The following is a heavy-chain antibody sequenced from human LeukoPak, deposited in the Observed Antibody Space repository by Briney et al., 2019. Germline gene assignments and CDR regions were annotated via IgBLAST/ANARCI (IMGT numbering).Heavy chain of an antibody. CDR3: ARVGGDCGGDCYHYYSMDV. CDR1: GGSISSYY. CDR2: IYPTGST. J-gene: IGHJ6*03. D-gene: IGHD2-21*02. V-gene: IGHV4-4*07. Sequence: SETLSLTCSVPGGSISSYYWSWIRQSAGKGLEWIGRIYPTGSTNYNPSLKSRVTISGDKSKNQFSRKLSSVTAADTAVYYCARVGGDCGGDCYHYYSMDVWGKGTTVTVSS.